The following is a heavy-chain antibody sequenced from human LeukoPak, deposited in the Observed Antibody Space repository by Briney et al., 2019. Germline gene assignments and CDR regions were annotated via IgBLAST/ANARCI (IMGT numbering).Heavy chain of an antibody. CDR2: LYSGGQA. CDR1: GFTFSSYS. D-gene: IGHD6-13*01. J-gene: IGHJ4*02. V-gene: IGHV3-NL1*01. CDR3: AKEGPLLGAAADI. Sequence: GGSLRLSCAASGFTFSSYSMNWVRQAPGKGLEGVSGLYSGGQAFFPDSVRGRFTISRDNSKNTLFLQMNSLRAEDTGVYYCAKEGPLLGAAADIWGQGTLVTVSS.